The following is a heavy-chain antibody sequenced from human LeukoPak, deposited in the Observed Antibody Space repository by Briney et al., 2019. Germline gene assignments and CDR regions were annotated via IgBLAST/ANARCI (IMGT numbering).Heavy chain of an antibody. D-gene: IGHD3-22*01. CDR1: GYTFTGYY. V-gene: IGHV1-2*02. CDR2: INPNSGDT. CDR3: ARVVYDSSGYYPDWYFDL. J-gene: IGHJ2*01. Sequence: GASVKVSCKASGYTFTGYYMHWVRQAPGQGLEWMGWINPNSGDTNYAQKFQGRVTMTRDTSISTAYMELSRLRSEDTAVYYCARVVYDSSGYYPDWYFDLWGRGTLVTVSS.